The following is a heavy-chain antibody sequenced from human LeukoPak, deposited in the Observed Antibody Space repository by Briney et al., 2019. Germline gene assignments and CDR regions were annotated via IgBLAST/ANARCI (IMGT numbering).Heavy chain of an antibody. CDR3: ARLYEGYYYDSSGYAYFDY. J-gene: IGHJ4*02. CDR1: GYSFTSYW. CDR2: IYPGDSDT. V-gene: IGHV5-51*01. D-gene: IGHD3-22*01. Sequence: GESLKISCKGSGYSFTSYWIGWVRQMPGKGLEWMGIIYPGDSDTRYSPSFQGQVTISADKSISTAYLQWGSLKASDTAMYYCARLYEGYYYDSSGYAYFDYWGQGTLVTVSS.